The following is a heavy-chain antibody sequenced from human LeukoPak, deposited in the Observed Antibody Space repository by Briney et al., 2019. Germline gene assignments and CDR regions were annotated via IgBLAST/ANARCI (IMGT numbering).Heavy chain of an antibody. CDR1: GFTFSSYW. D-gene: IGHD1-26*01. V-gene: IGHV3-7*01. J-gene: IGHJ4*02. CDR3: AKQIVLRTNFDY. Sequence: GGSLRLSCAASGFTFSSYWMSWVRQAPGKGLEWVANIKQDGSEEYYVDSVKGRFTISRDNAKNSLYLQMNSLRAEDTAVYYCAKQIVLRTNFDYWGQGTLVTVSS. CDR2: IKQDGSEE.